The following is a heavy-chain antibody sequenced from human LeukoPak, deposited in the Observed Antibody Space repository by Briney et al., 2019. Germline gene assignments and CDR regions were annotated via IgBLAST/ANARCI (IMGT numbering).Heavy chain of an antibody. CDR2: IDTSTSTI. V-gene: IGHV3-48*01. Sequence: GGSLRLSCAASGFNLSNYGMNWVRQAPGEGLEWVSYIDTSTSTIYYADSVKGRFTISRDNAMNSLYLQMNSLRVEDTAVYYCTRDFLSILGVVLISHWGQGTLVTVSS. CDR1: GFNLSNYG. CDR3: TRDFLSILGVVLISH. J-gene: IGHJ4*02. D-gene: IGHD3-3*01.